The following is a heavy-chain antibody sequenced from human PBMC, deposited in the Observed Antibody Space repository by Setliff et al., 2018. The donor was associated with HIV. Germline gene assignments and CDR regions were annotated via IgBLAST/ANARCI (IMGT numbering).Heavy chain of an antibody. CDR3: ARDRPREDTYVRFDY. V-gene: IGHV4-4*07. D-gene: IGHD3-16*01. CDR2: LYSSETS. J-gene: IGHJ4*02. Sequence: PSETLSLTCTVSGGSVSGYYWSWIRQSAGKRLEWIGRLYSSETSSYNPSLKSRLSMSVDTFNNQFSLKLSSVTAADTAVYYCARDRPREDTYVRFDYWGQGVPVT. CDR1: GGSVSGYY.